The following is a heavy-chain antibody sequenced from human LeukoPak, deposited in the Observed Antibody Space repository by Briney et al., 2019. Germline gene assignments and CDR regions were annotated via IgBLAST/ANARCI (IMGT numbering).Heavy chain of an antibody. CDR1: GFTFSNAW. CDR3: TLIQGWGSGSYYRDF. CDR2: ITGKTGGGTT. V-gene: IGHV3-15*01. J-gene: IGHJ4*02. Sequence: GGSLRLSCAASGFTFSNAWMSWVRQAPGKGLEWVGRITGKTGGGTTDYAAPVKGRFTISRDDSKNTLYLQMNSLKTEDTAVYYCTLIQGWGSGSYYRDFWGQGTLVTVSS. D-gene: IGHD3-10*01.